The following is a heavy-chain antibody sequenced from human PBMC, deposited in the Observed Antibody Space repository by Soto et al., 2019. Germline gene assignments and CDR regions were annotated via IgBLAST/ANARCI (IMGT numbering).Heavy chain of an antibody. J-gene: IGHJ5*02. CDR1: GFTVSSNY. CDR3: ARARNYDFWSGPDGFDP. CDR2: IYSGGST. Sequence: GGSLRLSCAASGFTVSSNYMSWVRQAPGKGLEWVSVIYSGGSTYYADSVKGRFTISRDNSKNTLYLQMNSLRAEDTAVYYCARARNYDFWSGPDGFDPWGQGT. V-gene: IGHV3-53*01. D-gene: IGHD3-3*01.